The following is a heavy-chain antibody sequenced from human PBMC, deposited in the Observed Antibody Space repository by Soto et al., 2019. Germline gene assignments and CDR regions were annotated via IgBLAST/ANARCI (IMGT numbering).Heavy chain of an antibody. CDR2: IKSKTDGETT. D-gene: IGHD3-22*01. CDR1: GFSFSNAW. J-gene: IGHJ1*01. CDR3: APYYYDSSGYQGYFQY. Sequence: GGSLRLSCAASGFSFSNAWMSWVRQAPGKGLEWVGRIKSKTDGETTDYAAPVKGRFTISRDDSKNTMYLQMNSLKTEDTAVYYCAPYYYDSSGYQGYFQYWGLGTLVTVSS. V-gene: IGHV3-15*01.